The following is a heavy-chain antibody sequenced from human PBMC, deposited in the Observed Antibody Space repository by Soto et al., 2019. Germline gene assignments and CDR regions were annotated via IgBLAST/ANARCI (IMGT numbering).Heavy chain of an antibody. J-gene: IGHJ4*02. Sequence: WETLSLTCAVYGGSFSGYYWSWIRQPPGKGLEWIGEINHSGSTNYNPSLKSRVTISVDTSKNQFSLKLSSVTAADTAVYYCARGSRMIVTTYFEYFDYWGQGTLVTVSS. D-gene: IGHD3-9*01. CDR1: GGSFSGYY. CDR2: INHSGST. V-gene: IGHV4-34*01. CDR3: ARGSRMIVTTYFEYFDY.